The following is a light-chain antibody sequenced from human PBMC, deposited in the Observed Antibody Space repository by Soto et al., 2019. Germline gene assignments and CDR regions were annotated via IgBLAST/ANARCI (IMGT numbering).Light chain of an antibody. CDR1: QSINTK. J-gene: IGKJ1*01. CDR2: DAS. CDR3: QQYDDWPPWT. V-gene: IGKV3-15*01. Sequence: EIVMTQSPATLSVSPGERATLSCRASQSINTKLSWYQQKPGQAPRLLIYDASTGATGIPARFSGSGSGTEFTLTISSLQSEDFAVYYCQQYDDWPPWTFGQGTKVEIK.